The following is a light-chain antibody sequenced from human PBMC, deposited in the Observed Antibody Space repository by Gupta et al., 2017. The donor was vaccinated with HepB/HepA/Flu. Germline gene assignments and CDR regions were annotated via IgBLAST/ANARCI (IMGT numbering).Light chain of an antibody. CDR2: KAS. V-gene: IGKV1-5*03. CDR3: QQYNSYSWT. CDR1: QSISSW. J-gene: IGKJ1*01. Sequence: IPLPQPPSTLSASVGDRVTITCRASQSISSWLAWYQQKPGKAPKLLIYKASSLESGVPSRFSGSGSGTEFTLTISSLQPDDFATYYCQQYNSYSWTFGQGTKVEIK.